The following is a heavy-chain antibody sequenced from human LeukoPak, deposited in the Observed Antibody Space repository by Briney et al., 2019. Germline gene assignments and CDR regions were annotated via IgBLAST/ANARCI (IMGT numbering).Heavy chain of an antibody. D-gene: IGHD1-26*01. J-gene: IGHJ4*02. CDR2: INPNSGGT. CDR3: ARDGSGSYLEWYDY. V-gene: IGHV1-2*02. Sequence: ASVTVSFKASGYTFTVYYMHWVRQAPGQGLEWMGWINPNSGGTNYAQKFQGRVTMTRDTSISTAYMELSRLRSDDTAVYYCARDGSGSYLEWYDYWGQGTLVTVSS. CDR1: GYTFTVYY.